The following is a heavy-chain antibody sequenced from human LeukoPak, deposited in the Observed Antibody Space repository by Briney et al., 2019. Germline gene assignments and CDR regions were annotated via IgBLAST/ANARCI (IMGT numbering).Heavy chain of an antibody. D-gene: IGHD3-22*01. J-gene: IGHJ5*02. Sequence: SETLSLTCTVSGGSISNYYWSWIRQPPGKGLEWIGYIYYSGSTNYNPSLKSRVTISVDTSKNQFSLKLSSVTAADTAVYYCARDYDSSGYYRNWFDPWGQGTLVTVSS. CDR2: IYYSGST. CDR1: GGSISNYY. CDR3: ARDYDSSGYYRNWFDP. V-gene: IGHV4-59*01.